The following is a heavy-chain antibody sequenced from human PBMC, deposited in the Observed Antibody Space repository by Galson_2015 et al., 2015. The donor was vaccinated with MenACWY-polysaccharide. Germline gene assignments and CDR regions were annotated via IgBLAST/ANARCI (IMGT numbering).Heavy chain of an antibody. CDR2: ISREGGEE. V-gene: IGHV3-7*01. Sequence: SLRLSCAASGFIFSTYWMSWVRQAPGKGLEWVASISREGGEEYYADSVKGRFTISRDNAKNSLYLQMNSLRVEDTAVYYCARGHYQLEYWGQGTLVTVSS. J-gene: IGHJ4*02. CDR1: GFIFSTYW. D-gene: IGHD3-3*01. CDR3: ARGHYQLEY.